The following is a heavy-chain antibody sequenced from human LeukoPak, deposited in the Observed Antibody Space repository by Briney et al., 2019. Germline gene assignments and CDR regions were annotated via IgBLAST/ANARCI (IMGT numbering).Heavy chain of an antibody. D-gene: IGHD5-18*01. CDR2: ITGSVGST. CDR1: GFAFSSYA. V-gene: IGHV3-23*01. J-gene: IGHJ4*02. CDR3: AKGMSDTSMFAFDY. Sequence: PGGSLRLSCAASGFAFSSYAMSWVRQAPRKELEWVSAITGSVGSTSYADSVRGRFTISRDNSKNTLFLQMNSLRAEDTAVYYCAKGMSDTSMFAFDYWGQGTPVTVSS.